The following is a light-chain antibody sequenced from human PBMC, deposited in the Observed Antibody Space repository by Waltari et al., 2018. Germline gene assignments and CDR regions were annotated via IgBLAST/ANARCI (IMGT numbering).Light chain of an antibody. CDR2: EVS. CDR1: STDVGGYHY. V-gene: IGLV2-8*01. Sequence: QSALTPPPSASGSPGQSVTISCTGTSTDVGGYHYVSWYQQHPGKAPKLMIYEVSKRPAGVPTRCAGSKSGYTAALTVSGLESEEEADYFCSSYAGSNNVVFGGGTKLTVL. CDR3: SSYAGSNNVV. J-gene: IGLJ2*01.